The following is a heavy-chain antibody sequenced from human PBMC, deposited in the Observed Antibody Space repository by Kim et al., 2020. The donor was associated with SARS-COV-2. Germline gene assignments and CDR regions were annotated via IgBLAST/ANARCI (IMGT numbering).Heavy chain of an antibody. CDR3: ASKGDHGSYFYYGMDV. CDR1: GFTFSSYW. CDR2: IKQDGSEN. V-gene: IGHV3-7*01. Sequence: GGSLRLSCAASGFTFSSYWISWVRHAQRKGREWVANIKQDGSENTYVDSGNGRFTISRDNAKNSLYLQMNSLRAEYTAVYFCASKGDHGSYFYYGMDVWG. J-gene: IGHJ6*01.